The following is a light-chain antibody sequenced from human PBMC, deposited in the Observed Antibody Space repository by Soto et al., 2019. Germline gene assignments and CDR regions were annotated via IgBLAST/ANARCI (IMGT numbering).Light chain of an antibody. J-gene: IGKJ5*01. CDR1: QHASQT. CDR3: QQYKSWPLA. V-gene: IGKV3-15*01. Sequence: EIVLTQSPGTLSVSPGERVTLSCRASQHASQTLAWYQQKPGQAPRLLIYGASTRATGTPARFSGSGSGREFTLTISSLQSEDSAVYYCQQYKSWPLAFGQGTRLETK. CDR2: GAS.